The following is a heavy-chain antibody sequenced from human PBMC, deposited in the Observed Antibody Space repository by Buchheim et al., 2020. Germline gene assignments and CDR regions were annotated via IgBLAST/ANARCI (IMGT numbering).Heavy chain of an antibody. CDR3: ARDGASFGFLNWLGP. CDR1: GFTFSDWH. V-gene: IGHV3-11*01. Sequence: QVQLVESGGGLVKPGGSLRLSCAASGFTFSDWHMTWIRQVPGKGLEWLSSISSSGSSINYSDSVKGRFTIPRDNPRNSLFLQVNSVRAEDTAMYYCARDGASFGFLNWLGPWGQGTL. J-gene: IGHJ5*02. CDR2: ISSSGSSI. D-gene: IGHD3-16*01.